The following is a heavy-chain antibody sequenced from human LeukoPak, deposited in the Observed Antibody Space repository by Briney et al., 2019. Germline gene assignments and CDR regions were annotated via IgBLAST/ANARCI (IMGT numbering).Heavy chain of an antibody. V-gene: IGHV4-39*01. CDR1: GGSISSSSYF. CDR3: ARQLGYCSGSSCYSGGGFDY. D-gene: IGHD2-15*01. Sequence: SETLSLTCTVSGGSISSSSYFWGWVRQPPGRGLGWIGSIYYSGSTYYTPSLKSQVTISVDTSKNQSSLKLSSVTAADTAVYYCARQLGYCSGSSCYSGGGFDYSGQGTLVTVSS. J-gene: IGHJ4*02. CDR2: IYYSGST.